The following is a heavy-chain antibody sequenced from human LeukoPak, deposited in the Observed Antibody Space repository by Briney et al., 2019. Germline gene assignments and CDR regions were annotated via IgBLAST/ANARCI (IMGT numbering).Heavy chain of an antibody. V-gene: IGHV3-7*01. D-gene: IGHD1-26*01. Sequence: GSLRLSCSASGFTFSTYWMSWVRQAPGKGLEWVANMRRDGNEIYYLDSVRGRFTISRDNSKNTLYLQMNSLRAEDTAVYYCAGDRATSYFDYWGQGALVTISS. CDR1: GFTFSTYW. CDR3: AGDRATSYFDY. CDR2: MRRDGNEI. J-gene: IGHJ4*02.